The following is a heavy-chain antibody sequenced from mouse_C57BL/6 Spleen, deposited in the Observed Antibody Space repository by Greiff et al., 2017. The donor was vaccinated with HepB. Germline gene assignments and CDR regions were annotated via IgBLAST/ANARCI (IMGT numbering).Heavy chain of an antibody. CDR1: GYTFTDYE. V-gene: IGHV1-15*01. D-gene: IGHD1-3*01. CDR2: IDPETGGT. Sequence: VKLQQSGAELVRPGASVTLSCKASGYTFTDYEMHWVKQTPVHGLEWIGAIDPETGGTAYNQKFKGKAILTADKSSSTAYMELRSLTSEDSAVYSCTKGEGYRKSFAYWGQGTLVTVSA. CDR3: TKGEGYRKSFAY. J-gene: IGHJ3*01.